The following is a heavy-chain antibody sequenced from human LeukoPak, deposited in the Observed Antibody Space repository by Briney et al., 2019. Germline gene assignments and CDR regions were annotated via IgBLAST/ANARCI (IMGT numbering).Heavy chain of an antibody. D-gene: IGHD3-16*01. CDR1: GGSISIYY. Sequence: SETLSLTCTVSGGSISIYYWTWIRQPAGKGLEWIGRIYTSGSTNYNPSLKSRVTISVDKSKNQFSLKLSSVTAADTAVYYCATYKPGGWFDPWGQGTLVTVSS. CDR2: IYTSGST. CDR3: ATYKPGGWFDP. J-gene: IGHJ5*02. V-gene: IGHV4-4*07.